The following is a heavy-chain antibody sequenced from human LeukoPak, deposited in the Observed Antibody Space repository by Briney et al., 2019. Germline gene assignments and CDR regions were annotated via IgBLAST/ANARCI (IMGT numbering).Heavy chain of an antibody. CDR1: GYSISSGYY. V-gene: IGHV4-38-2*01. CDR2: IYHSGST. Sequence: PSETLSLTCAVSGYSISSGYYWGWIRQPPGKGLEWIGSIYHSGSTYYNPSLKSRVTISVDTSKNQFSLKLSSVTAADTAVYYCARSYSWSNWFDPWGQGTLVTVSS. J-gene: IGHJ5*02. CDR3: ARSYSWSNWFDP. D-gene: IGHD4-11*01.